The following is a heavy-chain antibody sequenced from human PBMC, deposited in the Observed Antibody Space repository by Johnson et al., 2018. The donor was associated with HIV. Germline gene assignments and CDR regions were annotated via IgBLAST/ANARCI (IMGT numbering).Heavy chain of an antibody. CDR3: FIAPVAFDI. V-gene: IGHV3-30*03. CDR2: ISYDGTNK. CDR1: GFTFSSYG. D-gene: IGHD3-16*02. J-gene: IGHJ3*02. Sequence: QVQLVESGGGVVQPGRSLRLSCAVSGFTFSSYGMHWVRRAQGKGLEWVAVISYDGTNKYYADSVKGRFTISRDNSKNTLYLQMNSLRAEDTAVYYCFIAPVAFDIWGQGTMVTVSS.